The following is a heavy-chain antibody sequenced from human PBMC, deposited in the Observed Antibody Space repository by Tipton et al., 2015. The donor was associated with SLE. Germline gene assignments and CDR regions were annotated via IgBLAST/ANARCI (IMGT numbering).Heavy chain of an antibody. Sequence: SLRLSCAASGFTFSRYSMNWVRQAPGKGLEWVSCISSSSSYIYYADSVKGRFTISRDNAKNSLYLQMNSLRAEDTAVYYCARDLSYDYIWGSYRLWYYFDYWGQGTLVIVSS. J-gene: IGHJ4*02. V-gene: IGHV3-21*03. CDR3: ARDLSYDYIWGSYRLWYYFDY. CDR2: ISSSSSYI. D-gene: IGHD3-16*02. CDR1: GFTFSRYS.